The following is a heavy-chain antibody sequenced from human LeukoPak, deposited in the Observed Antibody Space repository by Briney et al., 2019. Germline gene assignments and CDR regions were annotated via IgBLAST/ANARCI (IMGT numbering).Heavy chain of an antibody. CDR2: IYYSGST. V-gene: IGHV4-59*01. Sequence: SETLSLTCTVSGGSISSYYWSWIRQPPGKGLEWIGYIYYSGSTNYNPSLKSRVTISVDTSKNQFSLKLSSVTAADTAVYYCARVGDYGDYAFDYWGQGTLITVSS. CDR3: ARVGDYGDYAFDY. D-gene: IGHD4-17*01. CDR1: GGSISSYY. J-gene: IGHJ4*02.